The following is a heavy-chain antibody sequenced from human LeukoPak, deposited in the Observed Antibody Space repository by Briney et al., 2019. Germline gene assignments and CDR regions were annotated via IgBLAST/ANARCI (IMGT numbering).Heavy chain of an antibody. V-gene: IGHV3-23*01. D-gene: IGHD1-1*01. Sequence: GGSLRLSCAASGFTFRTYAMNWVRQAPGKGLEWVSTIASIGGGTFYADSVKGRFTISRDNSKNTLYLQMNSLRAEDTAVYYCARDQGGATSLADWGQGTLVTVSS. CDR1: GFTFRTYA. J-gene: IGHJ4*02. CDR2: IASIGGGT. CDR3: ARDQGGATSLAD.